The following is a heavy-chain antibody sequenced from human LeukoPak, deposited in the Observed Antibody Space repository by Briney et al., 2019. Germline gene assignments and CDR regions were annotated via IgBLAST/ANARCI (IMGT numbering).Heavy chain of an antibody. CDR2: INPSGGST. CDR1: GYTFTSYY. CDR3: ARDGPAYVDTAMVDY. Sequence: ASVKVSCKASGYTFTSYYMHWVRQAPGQGLEWMGIINPSGGSTSYAQKFQGRVTMTRNTSISTAYMELSSLRSEDTAVYYCARDGPAYVDTAMVDYWGQGTLVTVSS. D-gene: IGHD5-18*01. V-gene: IGHV1-46*01. J-gene: IGHJ4*02.